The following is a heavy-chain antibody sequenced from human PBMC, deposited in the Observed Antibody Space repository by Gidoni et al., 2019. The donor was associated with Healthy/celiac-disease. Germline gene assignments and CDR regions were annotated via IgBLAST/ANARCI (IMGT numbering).Heavy chain of an antibody. V-gene: IGHV3-9*01. Sequence: VESGGGLVQPGRSLRLSCAASGFTFDDYAMHWVRQAPGKGLEWVSGISWNSGSIGYADSVKGRFTISRDNAKNSLYLQMNSLRAEDTALYYCAKGTRSIAAAGTFDYWGQGTLVTVSS. CDR3: AKGTRSIAAAGTFDY. J-gene: IGHJ4*02. CDR2: ISWNSGSI. CDR1: GFTFDDYA. D-gene: IGHD6-13*01.